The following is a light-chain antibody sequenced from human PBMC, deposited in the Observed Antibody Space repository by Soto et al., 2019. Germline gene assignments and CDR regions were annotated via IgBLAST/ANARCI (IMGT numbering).Light chain of an antibody. Sequence: IVMTHSPATLCVSPGEIANLSFRASHSVGTKLAWYQQTPCQSPRLLIYGASNRATGVPARISGSVSGTEFTLTIASLQSEDFAVYYCQQYSSWLWTFGQGTKVDIK. CDR3: QQYSSWLWT. CDR1: HSVGTK. V-gene: IGKV3-15*01. CDR2: GAS. J-gene: IGKJ1*01.